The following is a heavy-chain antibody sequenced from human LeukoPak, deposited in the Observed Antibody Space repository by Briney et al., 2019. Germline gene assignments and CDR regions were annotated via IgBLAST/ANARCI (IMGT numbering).Heavy chain of an antibody. D-gene: IGHD7-27*01. CDR1: GCTFSSYA. V-gene: IGHV1-69*01. Sequence: GASVKVSCKASGCTFSSYAISWVRQAPGQGLEWMGGIIPIFGTANYAQKFQGRVTITADESTSTAYMELSSLRSEDTAVYYCARGPPNWGYDYWGPGTLVTVSS. J-gene: IGHJ4*02. CDR3: ARGPPNWGYDY. CDR2: IIPIFGTA.